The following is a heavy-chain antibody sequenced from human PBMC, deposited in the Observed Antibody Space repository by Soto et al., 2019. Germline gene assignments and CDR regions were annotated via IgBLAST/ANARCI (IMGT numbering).Heavy chain of an antibody. CDR1: GDSFSNFY. CDR3: ARGRAPQNYFDSTGSSYPLYFDY. CDR2: FHGSGNT. D-gene: IGHD3-22*01. J-gene: IGHJ4*02. Sequence: SETLSLTCTVSGDSFSNFYWSWIRQPPGKGLEWIGYFHGSGNTGYNPSLKSRVTMSVDTSKNQFSLKLSSVTAADTAVYYCARGRAPQNYFDSTGSSYPLYFDYWGPGILVTVSS. V-gene: IGHV4-59*12.